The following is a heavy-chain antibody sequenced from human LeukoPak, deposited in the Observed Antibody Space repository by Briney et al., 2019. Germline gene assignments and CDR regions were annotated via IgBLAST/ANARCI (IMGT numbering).Heavy chain of an antibody. CDR1: GFTFSSYW. D-gene: IGHD3-10*01. Sequence: GGSLRLSCAASGFTFSSYWMSWVRRAPGKGLEWVANIKQDGSEKYYVDSVKGRFTISRDNAKNSLYLQMNSLRAEDTAVYYCARDRGGMVRGVNNWFEPWGQGTLVTVSS. J-gene: IGHJ5*02. CDR2: IKQDGSEK. CDR3: ARDRGGMVRGVNNWFEP. V-gene: IGHV3-7*01.